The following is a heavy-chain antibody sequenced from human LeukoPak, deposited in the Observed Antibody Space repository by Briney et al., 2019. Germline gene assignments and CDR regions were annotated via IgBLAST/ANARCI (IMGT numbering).Heavy chain of an antibody. V-gene: IGHV1-69*01. Sequence: SVKVSCKASGGTLSSYAISWVRQAPGRGLEWMGGIIPIFGTANYAQKFQGRVTITADESTSTAYMELSSLRSEDTAVYYCARDPPYYDILTGYYGYYYYYGMDVWGQGTTVTVSS. D-gene: IGHD3-9*01. CDR1: GGTLSSYA. CDR2: IIPIFGTA. CDR3: ARDPPYYDILTGYYGYYYYYGMDV. J-gene: IGHJ6*02.